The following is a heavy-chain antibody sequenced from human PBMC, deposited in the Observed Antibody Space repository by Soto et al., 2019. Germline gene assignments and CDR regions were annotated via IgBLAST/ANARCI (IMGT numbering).Heavy chain of an antibody. Sequence: ASVKVSCKASGYTFTSYAMHWVRQAPGQRLEWMGWINAGNGNTKYSQKFQGRVTITRDTSASTAYMELSSLRSEDTAVYYCALPESGWYAFDIWGQGTMVTVSS. CDR2: INAGNGNT. CDR1: GYTFTSYA. J-gene: IGHJ3*02. D-gene: IGHD6-19*01. CDR3: ALPESGWYAFDI. V-gene: IGHV1-3*01.